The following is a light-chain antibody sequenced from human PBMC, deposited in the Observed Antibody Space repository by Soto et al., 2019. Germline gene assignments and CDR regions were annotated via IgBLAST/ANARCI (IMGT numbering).Light chain of an antibody. Sequence: DIQMTQSPSSVSASVGDRVTITCRASQGINTWLAWYQQKPGKAPELLIYAASILQSGVPSRFSGSGSGTDFTLTISSLQPDDFATYYCQQANSFPLTFGPGTKVDIK. CDR1: QGINTW. J-gene: IGKJ3*01. V-gene: IGKV1-12*01. CDR3: QQANSFPLT. CDR2: AAS.